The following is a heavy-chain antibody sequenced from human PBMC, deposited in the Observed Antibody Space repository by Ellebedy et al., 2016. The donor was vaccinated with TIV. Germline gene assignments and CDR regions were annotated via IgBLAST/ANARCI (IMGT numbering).Heavy chain of an antibody. Sequence: GESLKISCAASGFTFRRHGMHWVRQAPGKGLEWVAVIWYDGSDQYYADSVKGRFTVSRDNSKNTLYLQMNSLRAEDTAVYSCARDIGYPSGDFDYWGQGTLVTVSS. V-gene: IGHV3-33*01. J-gene: IGHJ4*02. D-gene: IGHD1-26*01. CDR2: IWYDGSDQ. CDR1: GFTFRRHG. CDR3: ARDIGYPSGDFDY.